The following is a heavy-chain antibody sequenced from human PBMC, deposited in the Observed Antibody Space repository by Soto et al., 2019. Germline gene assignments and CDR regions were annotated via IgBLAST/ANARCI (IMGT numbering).Heavy chain of an antibody. CDR2: MNPNSGNS. CDR3: ARGRSVVDLFDI. D-gene: IGHD2-15*01. V-gene: IGHV1-8*01. Sequence: ASVKVSCKASGYTFTSYDINWVRQATGQGLEWMGWMNPNSGNSGYAQKFQGRVTMTRNTSISTAYMELSSLRSEDTAVYYCARGRSVVDLFDIWCQGTMVTVSS. J-gene: IGHJ3*02. CDR1: GYTFTSYD.